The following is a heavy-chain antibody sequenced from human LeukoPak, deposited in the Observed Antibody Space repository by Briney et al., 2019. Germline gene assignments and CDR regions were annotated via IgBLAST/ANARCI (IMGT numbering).Heavy chain of an antibody. J-gene: IGHJ4*02. CDR3: ARDFGSRDTDY. D-gene: IGHD6-13*01. Sequence: SVKVSSKASGGTFSSYAISWVRQAPGQGLEWMGGIIPIFGTANYAQKFQGRVTITADKSTSTAYMELSSLRSEDTAVYYCARDFGSRDTDYWGQGTLVTVSS. CDR1: GGTFSSYA. V-gene: IGHV1-69*06. CDR2: IIPIFGTA.